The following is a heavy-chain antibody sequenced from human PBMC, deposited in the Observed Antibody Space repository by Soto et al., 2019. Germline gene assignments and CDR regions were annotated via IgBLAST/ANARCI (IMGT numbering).Heavy chain of an antibody. Sequence: ASVKVSCKASGYTFTSYAMHWVRQAPGQRLEWMGWINAGNGNTKYSQKFQGRVTITRDTSASTAYMELSSLRSEDTAVYYCARDRGIGEYFDYWGQGTLVTVSS. J-gene: IGHJ4*02. CDR1: GYTFTSYA. D-gene: IGHD6-13*01. CDR2: INAGNGNT. CDR3: ARDRGIGEYFDY. V-gene: IGHV1-3*01.